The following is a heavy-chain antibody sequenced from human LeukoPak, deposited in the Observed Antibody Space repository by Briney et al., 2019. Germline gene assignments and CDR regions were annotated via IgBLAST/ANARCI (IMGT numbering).Heavy chain of an antibody. CDR3: ARDLGWEAVAATGWFDP. CDR2: INAGNGNT. Sequence: ASVKVSCKASGYTFTSYAMHWVRQAPGQRLEWMGWINAGNGNTKYSQKFQGRVTITRDTSASTAYMELSSLRSEDTAVYYCARDLGWEAVAATGWFDPWGQGTLVTVSS. J-gene: IGHJ5*02. D-gene: IGHD6-19*01. CDR1: GYTFTSYA. V-gene: IGHV1-3*01.